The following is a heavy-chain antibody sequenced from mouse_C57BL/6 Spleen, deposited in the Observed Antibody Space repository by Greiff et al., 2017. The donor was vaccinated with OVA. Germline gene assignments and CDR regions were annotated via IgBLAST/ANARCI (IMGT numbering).Heavy chain of an antibody. CDR1: GFTFSSYA. Sequence: EVMLVESGGGLVKPGGSLKLSCAASGFTFSSYAMSWVRQTPEKRLEWVATISDGGSYTYYPDNVKGRFTISRDNAKNNLYLQMSHLKSEDTAMYYCARDRGVYDSFAYWGQGTLVTVSA. CDR3: ARDRGVYDSFAY. D-gene: IGHD2-4*01. J-gene: IGHJ3*01. V-gene: IGHV5-4*01. CDR2: ISDGGSYT.